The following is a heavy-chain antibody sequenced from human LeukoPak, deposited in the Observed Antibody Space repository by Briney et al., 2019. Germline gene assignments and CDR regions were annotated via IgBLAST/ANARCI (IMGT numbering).Heavy chain of an antibody. CDR2: IYYTGNT. CDR3: ARVRGYGRDYYYYYMDV. CDR1: GGSISSYY. Sequence: SETLSLTCTVSGGSISSYYWSWIRQPPGKGLEWIGYIYYTGNTNYNPSLKSRVTISVDTSKNQFSLKLSSVTAADTAVYYCARVRGYGRDYYYYYMDVWGKGTTVTVSS. J-gene: IGHJ6*03. V-gene: IGHV4-59*12. D-gene: IGHD5-18*01.